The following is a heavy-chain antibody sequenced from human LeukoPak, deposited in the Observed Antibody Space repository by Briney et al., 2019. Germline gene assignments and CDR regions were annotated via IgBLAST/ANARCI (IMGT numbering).Heavy chain of an antibody. Sequence: SETLSLTCAVYGGSFSGYYWSWIRQPPGKGREWIGEINHSGSTNYNPSLKSRVTLSVDTSKNQSSLKLSSVTAADTAVYYCARGSDTAMVTGFDYWGQGTLVTVSS. D-gene: IGHD5-18*01. CDR2: INHSGST. V-gene: IGHV4-34*01. CDR3: ARGSDTAMVTGFDY. CDR1: GGSFSGYY. J-gene: IGHJ4*02.